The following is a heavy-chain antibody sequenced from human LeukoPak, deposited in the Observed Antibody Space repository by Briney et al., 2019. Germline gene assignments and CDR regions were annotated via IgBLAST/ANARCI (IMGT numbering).Heavy chain of an antibody. V-gene: IGHV6-1*01. CDR3: AGDHSGLIDY. D-gene: IGHD6-19*01. Sequence: HSQTLSLTCVIAGDSVSSNSAAWNWIRQSPSRGLEWLGRTYYRSKWYNDYAVSVKSRISINPDTSKNQFSLQVNSVTPEDTAVYYCAGDHSGLIDYWGQGTLVTVSS. CDR2: TYYRSKWYN. J-gene: IGHJ4*02. CDR1: GDSVSSNSAA.